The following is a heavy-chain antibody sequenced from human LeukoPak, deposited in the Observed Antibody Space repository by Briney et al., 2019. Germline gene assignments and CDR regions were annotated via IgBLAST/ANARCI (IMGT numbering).Heavy chain of an antibody. Sequence: SETLSLTCTVSGGSISSSSYYWGWIRQPPGKGLEWIGSIYYSGSTYYNPSLKSRVTISADTSKNQFSLNLSSVTAADTAVYYCARGRKRGRNYYDTNGFYDQPYFDSWGPGTLVTVSS. J-gene: IGHJ4*02. D-gene: IGHD3-22*01. CDR2: IYYSGST. CDR3: ARGRKRGRNYYDTNGFYDQPYFDS. CDR1: GGSISSSSYY. V-gene: IGHV4-39*07.